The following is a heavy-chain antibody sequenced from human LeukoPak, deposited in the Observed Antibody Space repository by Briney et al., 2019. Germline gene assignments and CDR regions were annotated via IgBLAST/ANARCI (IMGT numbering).Heavy chain of an antibody. CDR1: GFTFDDYT. CDR3: AKHFGAGTFSVRFGMDV. V-gene: IGHV3-23*01. Sequence: GGSLRLSCAASGFTFDDYTMHWVRQAPGKGLEWVSSISGSGDSTYYADSVKGRFAISRDNSKNMLYLEMNSLRAEDTAAYYCAKHFGAGTFSVRFGMDVWVQGTTVSVFS. D-gene: IGHD3-10*01. CDR2: ISGSGDST. J-gene: IGHJ6*02.